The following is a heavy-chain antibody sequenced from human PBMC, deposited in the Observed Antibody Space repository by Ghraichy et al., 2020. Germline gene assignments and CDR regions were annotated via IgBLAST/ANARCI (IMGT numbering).Heavy chain of an antibody. Sequence: GGSLRLSCAASRFTFSDSTMHWVRQASGKGLEWVGRNRSKADSYATLYAASVKGSITISRDDSKNMEYLKMNSLKTEDTAVYLCTISRNWGFDLRGQGTLVSVSS. V-gene: IGHV3-73*01. J-gene: IGHJ4*02. CDR3: TISRNWGFDL. CDR1: RFTFSDST. D-gene: IGHD3-16*01. CDR2: NRSKADSYAT.